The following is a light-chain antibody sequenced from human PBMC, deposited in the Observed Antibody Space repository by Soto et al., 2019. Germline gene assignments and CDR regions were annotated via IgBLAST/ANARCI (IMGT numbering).Light chain of an antibody. CDR2: GAS. J-gene: IGKJ2*01. Sequence: DIQMTQSPSSLSASVGDRVTITCRASQIISSLLNWYQQEPVKAPKLLVYGASSLQRGVPSRFSGGESGTDFTLTIGSLQPEDFATYYCQQSYSTPYTFGQGTELEIK. CDR3: QQSYSTPYT. V-gene: IGKV1-39*01. CDR1: QIISSL.